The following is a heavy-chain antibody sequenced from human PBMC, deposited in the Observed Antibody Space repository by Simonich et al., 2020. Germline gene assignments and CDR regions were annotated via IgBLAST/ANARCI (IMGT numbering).Heavy chain of an antibody. Sequence: QVQLVQSGAAVKKPGASVKVSCTASGYTFTGYFLHCVGQAPGQGLEWMGGNNPNSGGTKYEQKCKGRGTMTRETAIGTAYMELRRLSSDDTAVYYCARGLLSGSYYAFDIWGQGTMVTVSS. J-gene: IGHJ3*02. D-gene: IGHD1-26*01. CDR3: ARGLLSGSYYAFDI. CDR1: GYTFTGYF. CDR2: NNPNSGGT. V-gene: IGHV1-2*02.